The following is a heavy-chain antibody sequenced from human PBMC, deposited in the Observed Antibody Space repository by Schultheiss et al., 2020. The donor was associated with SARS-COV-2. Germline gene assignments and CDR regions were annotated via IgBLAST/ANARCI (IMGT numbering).Heavy chain of an antibody. CDR3: ARGTAMVRGYWFDP. J-gene: IGHJ5*02. CDR1: GYTFTSYD. V-gene: IGHV1-8*01. D-gene: IGHD5-18*01. Sequence: ASVKVSCKASGYTFTSYDINWVRQATGQGLEWMGWMNPNSGNTGYAQKFQGRVTMTRNTSISTAYMELSSLRSEDTAVYYCARGTAMVRGYWFDPWGQGTLVTVSS. CDR2: MNPNSGNT.